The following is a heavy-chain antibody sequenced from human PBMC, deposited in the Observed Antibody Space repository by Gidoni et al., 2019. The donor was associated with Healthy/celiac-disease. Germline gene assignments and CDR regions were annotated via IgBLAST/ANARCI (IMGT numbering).Heavy chain of an antibody. V-gene: IGHV3-49*03. CDR2: IRSKAYGGTT. Sequence: EVQLVESGGGLVQPGRSLRLSCTASGFTFGDYAMSWFRPAPGKGLEWVGFIRSKAYGGTTEYAASVKGRFTISRDDSKSIAYLQMNSLKTEDTAVYYCTNDSPDYGDYVRSVWGKGTTVTVSS. CDR3: TNDSPDYGDYVRSV. J-gene: IGHJ6*04. D-gene: IGHD4-17*01. CDR1: GFTFGDYA.